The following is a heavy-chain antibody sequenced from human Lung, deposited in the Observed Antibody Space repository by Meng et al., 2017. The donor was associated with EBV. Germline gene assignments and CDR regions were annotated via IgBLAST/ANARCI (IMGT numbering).Heavy chain of an antibody. CDR3: AGGLWYYDRGGYFDN. V-gene: IGHV4-31*11. J-gene: IGHJ4*02. CDR2: IYYSGST. D-gene: IGHD3-22*01. Sequence: QLQLQEYGSGLVKPSQTLSLTCAVSGGSISSGGYSWSWIRQHPEKGLEWIGYIYYSGSTYYKPSLKSRLTISVDTSKNQLSLRLSSVTAADTAVYYCAGGLWYYDRGGYFDNWGRGTLVTVSS. CDR1: GGSISSGGYS.